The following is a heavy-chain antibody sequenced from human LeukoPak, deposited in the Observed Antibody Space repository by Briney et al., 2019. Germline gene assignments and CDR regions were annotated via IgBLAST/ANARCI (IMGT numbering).Heavy chain of an antibody. CDR1: GFTFSSYA. V-gene: IGHV3-30-3*02. Sequence: GRSLRLSCAASGFTFSSYAMHWVRQAPGKGLEWLAVVSYDGSSKYYADSVKGRFTISRDNSKNTVYLQMNSLRAEDTAIYYCAKDRLSKWGLDAFDIWGQGTMVTVSS. CDR3: AKDRLSKWGLDAFDI. D-gene: IGHD7-27*01. J-gene: IGHJ3*02. CDR2: VSYDGSSK.